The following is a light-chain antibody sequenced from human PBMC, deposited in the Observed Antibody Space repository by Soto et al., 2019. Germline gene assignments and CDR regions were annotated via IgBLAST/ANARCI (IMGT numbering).Light chain of an antibody. CDR1: QSVSSNY. CDR2: TAS. Sequence: EIVLTQSPGTLSLSPGERATLSCRASQSVSSNYLAWYQQKPGQAPRLLIYTASSRATGVPDRFSGSGSGTDFTLTIRRLEPEDFAMYYCKQYGSSPPTFGQGTKVDIK. CDR3: KQYGSSPPT. V-gene: IGKV3-20*01. J-gene: IGKJ1*01.